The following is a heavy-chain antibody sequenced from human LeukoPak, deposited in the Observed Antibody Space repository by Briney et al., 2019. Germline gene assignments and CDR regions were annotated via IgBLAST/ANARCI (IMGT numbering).Heavy chain of an antibody. J-gene: IGHJ4*02. CDR1: GYTFLRYY. V-gene: IGHV1-2*02. CDR2: INPNSGGT. CDR3: ARVGRYSHILPFGY. Sequence: ASVTETCKCSGYTFLRYYIHWVRQAPGQGLEWMGWINPNSGGTNYAQIFQGRVTMTGDTSISTAFMELSRLRCDDTAVYYCARVGRYSHILPFGYWGQGTLVTVSS. D-gene: IGHD5-12*01.